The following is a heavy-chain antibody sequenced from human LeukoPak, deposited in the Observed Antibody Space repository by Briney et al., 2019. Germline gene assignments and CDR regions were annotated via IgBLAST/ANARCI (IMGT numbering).Heavy chain of an antibody. CDR1: GFTVSSNY. CDR2: IYSGGST. V-gene: IGHV3-53*01. J-gene: IGHJ4*02. CDR3: AKSAYYDFWSGYYTFDY. Sequence: GGSLRLSCAASGFTVSSNYMSWVRQAPGKGLEWVSVIYSGGSTYYADSVKGRFTISRDNSKNTLYLQMNSLRAEDTAVYYCAKSAYYDFWSGYYTFDYWGQGTLVTVSS. D-gene: IGHD3-3*01.